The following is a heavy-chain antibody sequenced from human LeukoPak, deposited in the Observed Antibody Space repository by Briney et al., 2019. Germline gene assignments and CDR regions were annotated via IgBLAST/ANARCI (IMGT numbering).Heavy chain of an antibody. Sequence: GASVKVSCKASGYTFTSYGISWARQAPGQGLEWMGWISAYNGNTNYAQKLQGRVTMTTDTSTSTAYMELRSLRSDDTAVYYCARDVSPLAAAGITPYNWFDPWGQGTLVTVSS. CDR3: ARDVSPLAAAGITPYNWFDP. J-gene: IGHJ5*02. D-gene: IGHD6-13*01. V-gene: IGHV1-18*01. CDR1: GYTFTSYG. CDR2: ISAYNGNT.